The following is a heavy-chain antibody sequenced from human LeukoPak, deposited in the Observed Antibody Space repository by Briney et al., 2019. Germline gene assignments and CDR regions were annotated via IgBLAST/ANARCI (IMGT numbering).Heavy chain of an antibody. CDR2: IIPIFGTA. CDR3: ASSRRDGYSTHWFDP. CDR1: GGTFSSYT. V-gene: IGHV1-69*13. J-gene: IGHJ5*02. D-gene: IGHD5-24*01. Sequence: SVKVSCKASGGTFSSYTISWVRQAPGQGLEWMGGIIPIFGTANYAQKFQGRVTITADESTSTAYMELSSLRSEDTAVYYCASSRRDGYSTHWFDPWGQGTLVTVSS.